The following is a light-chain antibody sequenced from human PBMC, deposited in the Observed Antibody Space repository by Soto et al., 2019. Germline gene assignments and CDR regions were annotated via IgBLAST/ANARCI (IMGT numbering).Light chain of an antibody. CDR2: DVS. Sequence: QSVLTRPASVSGSPGQSITISCTGTSSEVGGYNYVSWYQQHPGKAPKLMIYDVSNRPSGVSNRFSGSKSGNTASLTISGLQAEDEADYYCSSYTSSSTLDVFGTGTKVTVL. CDR1: SSEVGGYNY. V-gene: IGLV2-14*01. CDR3: SSYTSSSTLDV. J-gene: IGLJ1*01.